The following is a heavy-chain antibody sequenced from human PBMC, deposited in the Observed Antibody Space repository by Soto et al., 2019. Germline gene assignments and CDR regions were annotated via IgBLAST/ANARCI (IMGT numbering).Heavy chain of an antibody. V-gene: IGHV4-31*03. CDR1: GGSISSGGYY. CDR3: ARDLGGSSSWSFNYYYGMDV. CDR2: IYYSGST. J-gene: IGHJ6*02. Sequence: QVQLQESGPGLVKPSQTLSLTCTVSGGSISSGGYYWSWIRQHPGKGLEWIGYIYYSGSTYYNPSLKSRVTISVDTSKNQFSLKLSSVTAADTAVYYCARDLGGSSSWSFNYYYGMDVWGQGTTVTVSS. D-gene: IGHD6-13*01.